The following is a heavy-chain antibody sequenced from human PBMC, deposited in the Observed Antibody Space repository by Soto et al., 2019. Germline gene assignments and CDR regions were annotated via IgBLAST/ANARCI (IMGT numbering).Heavy chain of an antibody. CDR3: ASSNYYGSGSYVGTNFDY. CDR1: GYTFTSYG. CDR2: ISAYNGNT. V-gene: IGHV1-18*01. D-gene: IGHD3-10*01. Sequence: AASVKVSCKASGYTFTSYGISWVRQAPGQGLEWMGWISAYNGNTNYAQKLQGRVTMTTDTSTSTAYMELRSLRSDDTAVYYRASSNYYGSGSYVGTNFDYWGQGTLVTVSS. J-gene: IGHJ4*02.